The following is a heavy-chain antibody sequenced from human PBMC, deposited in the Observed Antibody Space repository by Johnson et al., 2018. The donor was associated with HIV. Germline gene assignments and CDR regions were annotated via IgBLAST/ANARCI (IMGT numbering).Heavy chain of an antibody. J-gene: IGHJ3*02. CDR1: GFTFDDYG. Sequence: VQLVESGGGVVRPGGSLRLSCAASGFTFDDYGMSWVRQAPGKGLEWVSGINWNGGSTGYADSVKGRFTISRDNAKNSLYLQMNSLGAEDTALYYCGPGRAGQVCDVFDIWGQGTMVTVSS. D-gene: IGHD6-19*01. V-gene: IGHV3-20*04. CDR3: GPGRAGQVCDVFDI. CDR2: INWNGGST.